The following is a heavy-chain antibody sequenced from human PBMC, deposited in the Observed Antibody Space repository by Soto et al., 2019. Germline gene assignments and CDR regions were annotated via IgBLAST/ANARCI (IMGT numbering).Heavy chain of an antibody. V-gene: IGHV3-30*18. CDR2: VSYDGNHK. J-gene: IGHJ6*02. CDR1: GFTFRSFG. CDR3: AKDVGQQLVLNYGMDV. Sequence: QVQLVESGGGVIQPGTSLSLSCGSSGFTFRSFGMYWVRQAPGKGLEWVAVVSYDGNHKYYADSVKGRFTVSRDNAKNMLYRQMNSLRGEATAVYYCAKDVGQQLVLNYGMDVWGQGTTVTVSS. D-gene: IGHD6-13*01.